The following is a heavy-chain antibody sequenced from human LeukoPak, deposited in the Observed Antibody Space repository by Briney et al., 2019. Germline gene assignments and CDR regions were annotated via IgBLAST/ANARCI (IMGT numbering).Heavy chain of an antibody. CDR2: IIPIFGTA. Sequence: SVKVSCKASGGTFSSYAISWVRQAPGQGLEWMGGIIPIFGTANYAQEFQGRVTMTRDTSTSTVYMDLSSLRSDDTAVYFCARGGRMTTVVTYYFDYWGQGTLVTVSS. CDR1: GGTFSSYA. J-gene: IGHJ4*02. D-gene: IGHD4-23*01. V-gene: IGHV1-69*05. CDR3: ARGGRMTTVVTYYFDY.